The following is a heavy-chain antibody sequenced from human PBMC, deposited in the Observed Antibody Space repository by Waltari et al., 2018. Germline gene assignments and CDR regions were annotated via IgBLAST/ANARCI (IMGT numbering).Heavy chain of an antibody. D-gene: IGHD2-15*01. J-gene: IGHJ4*02. CDR1: GFTFNNYA. V-gene: IGHV3-23*01. CDR3: VKAPRPNCSDVRCYHLDY. CDR2: ITGSGVDT. Sequence: EVQLLESGGGLVQPGGSLRLSCAASGFTFNNYAMNWVRQAPGKEMELVSSITGSGVDTYHAESVRGRFTISRDNSNNKIFLQMNSLRAEDTAVYYCVKAPRPNCSDVRCYHLDYWGQGTLVTVSS.